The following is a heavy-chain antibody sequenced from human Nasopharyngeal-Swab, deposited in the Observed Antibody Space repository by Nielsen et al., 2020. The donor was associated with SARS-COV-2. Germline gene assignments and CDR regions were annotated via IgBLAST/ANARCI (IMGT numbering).Heavy chain of an antibody. CDR2: ISWDGVNT. V-gene: IGHV3-43*01. CDR3: AEGVHYMSYFHTPPSDH. CDR1: GFTFDDYG. D-gene: IGHD3-10*01. J-gene: IGHJ4*02. Sequence: GGSLRLSCVASGFTFDDYGLHWVRQVPGKGLEWVSLISWDGVNTYYADSVKGRFTISRDNSRNSLFLQMNSLKTEDTALYYCAEGVHYMSYFHTPPSDHWGQGTPVTVSS.